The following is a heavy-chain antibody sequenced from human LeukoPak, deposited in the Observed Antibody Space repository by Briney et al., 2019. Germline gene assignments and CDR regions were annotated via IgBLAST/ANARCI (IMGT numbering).Heavy chain of an antibody. CDR1: GYTFTGYY. J-gene: IGHJ6*02. Sequence: ASVKVSCKASGYTFTGYYMHGVRQAPGQGLEWMGWINPNSGGTNYAQKFQGWVTMTRDTSISTAYMELSRLRSDDTAVYYCARGPLPGYYYYGMDVWGQGTTVTVSS. V-gene: IGHV1-2*04. CDR2: INPNSGGT. CDR3: ARGPLPGYYYYGMDV. D-gene: IGHD1-26*01.